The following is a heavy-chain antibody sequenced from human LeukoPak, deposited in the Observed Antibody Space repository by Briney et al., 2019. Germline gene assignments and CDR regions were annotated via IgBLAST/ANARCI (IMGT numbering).Heavy chain of an antibody. D-gene: IGHD6-19*01. Sequence: SGPTLVNPTQTLTLTCTFSGFSLSTSGVGVGWIRQPPGKALEWLALIYWDDDKRYSPSLKSRLTITKDTSKNQVVLTMTNMGPVDTATYYCAHESTQQWLVPEFDYWGQGTLVTVSS. V-gene: IGHV2-5*02. CDR3: AHESTQQWLVPEFDY. CDR1: GFSLSTSGVG. J-gene: IGHJ4*02. CDR2: IYWDDDK.